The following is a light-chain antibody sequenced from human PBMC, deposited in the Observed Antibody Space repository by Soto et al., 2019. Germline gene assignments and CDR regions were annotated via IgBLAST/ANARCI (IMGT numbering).Light chain of an antibody. CDR2: AAS. Sequence: DIQMTQSPSSLSASVGDRVTITCRASQSISTYLNWYQQKPGIAPKLLISAASSLQTGVPSKFSGSGSGTDFTLTITSLQPEDFATYYCQQSHSTPRTFGGGTKVEIK. CDR3: QQSHSTPRT. V-gene: IGKV1-39*01. CDR1: QSISTY. J-gene: IGKJ4*01.